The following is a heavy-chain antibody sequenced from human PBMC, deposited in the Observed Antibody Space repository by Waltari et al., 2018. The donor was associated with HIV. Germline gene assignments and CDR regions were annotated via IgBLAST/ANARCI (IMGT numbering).Heavy chain of an antibody. CDR3: TTLADTTMGRDWYFDL. Sequence: VYLVESGGGLVKPGGSLKLSCEGSGFGFRDSTMNWVRQAPGKGVEWGSSGGQKGDYVYYTDAMKGRLSITRDNSKNLMFLEMTRLRPEDSATYFCTTLADTTMGRDWYFDLWGRGVWVIVST. D-gene: IGHD3-10*01. CDR2: GGQKGDYV. CDR1: GFGFRDST. V-gene: IGHV3-21*04. J-gene: IGHJ2*01.